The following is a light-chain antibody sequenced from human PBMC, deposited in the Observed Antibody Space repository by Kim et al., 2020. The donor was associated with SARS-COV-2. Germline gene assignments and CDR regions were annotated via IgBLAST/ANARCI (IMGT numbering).Light chain of an antibody. J-gene: IGLJ1*01. V-gene: IGLV1-40*01. Sequence: QSVLTQPPSASGAPGQRVTISCTGSSSNIGAGYDVHWYQQLPGTAPKLLIYGNSNRPSGVPDRFSGSKSGTSASLAITGLQAEDEADYYCQSYDSSLSPYVFGTGTKVTVL. CDR2: GNS. CDR1: SSNIGAGYD. CDR3: QSYDSSLSPYV.